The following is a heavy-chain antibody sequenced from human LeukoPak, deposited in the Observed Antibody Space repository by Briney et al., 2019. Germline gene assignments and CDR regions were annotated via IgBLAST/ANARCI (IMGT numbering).Heavy chain of an antibody. Sequence: SETLSLTCAVYGGSFSGYYWSWIRQPPWKGLEWIGEINHSGSTNYNPSLKSRVTISVDTSKNQFSLKLSSVTAADTAVYYCARFQPRYDSSGYTPTYWYLDLWGRGTLVTVSS. CDR3: ARFQPRYDSSGYTPTYWYLDL. D-gene: IGHD3-22*01. CDR1: GGSFSGYY. CDR2: INHSGST. J-gene: IGHJ2*01. V-gene: IGHV4-34*01.